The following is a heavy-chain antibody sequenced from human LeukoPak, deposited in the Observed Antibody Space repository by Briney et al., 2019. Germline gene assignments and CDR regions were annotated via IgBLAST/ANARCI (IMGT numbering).Heavy chain of an antibody. Sequence: SETLSLTCTVSGGSIRSYHWSWIRQPPRKGLEWIGYIYNSGSTNYSPSLKSRVTISVDTSKNQFSLKLSSVTAEDTAVYYCARYSSSGLDYWGQGTLVTVSS. D-gene: IGHD6-19*01. V-gene: IGHV4-59*01. CDR2: IYNSGST. CDR3: ARYSSSGLDY. J-gene: IGHJ4*02. CDR1: GGSIRSYH.